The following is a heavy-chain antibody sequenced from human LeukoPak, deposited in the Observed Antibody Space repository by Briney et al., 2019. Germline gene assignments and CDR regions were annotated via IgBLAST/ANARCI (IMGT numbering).Heavy chain of an antibody. CDR3: ARTIVGATTAYYFDY. CDR1: GGSISSYY. V-gene: IGHV4-59*01. J-gene: IGHJ4*02. Sequence: SETLSLTCTVSGGSISSYYWSWIRQHPGKGLEWIGYIYYSVSTNYNPSFKTRVTLAVEMSKNQFSLKLSSVTAADTAVYYCARTIVGATTAYYFDYWGQGTLVTVSS. D-gene: IGHD1-26*01. CDR2: IYYSVST.